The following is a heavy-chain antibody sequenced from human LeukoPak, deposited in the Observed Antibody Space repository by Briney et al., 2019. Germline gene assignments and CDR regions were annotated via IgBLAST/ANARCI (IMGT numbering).Heavy chain of an antibody. J-gene: IGHJ4*02. V-gene: IGHV4-38-2*02. CDR3: ARDAGGDFDY. Sequence: PSETLSLTCNVSGYSISSAYYWGWIRRPPGKALEWIGTTFHSGNPNYNPSLKSRVTISIDTSKNQFSLKLSSVTAADTAFYYCARDAGGDFDYWGQGTLVTVSS. D-gene: IGHD2-21*01. CDR1: GYSISSAYY. CDR2: TFHSGNP.